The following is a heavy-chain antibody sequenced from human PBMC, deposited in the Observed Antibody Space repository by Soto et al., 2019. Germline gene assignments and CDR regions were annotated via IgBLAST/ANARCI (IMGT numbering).Heavy chain of an antibody. D-gene: IGHD3-3*01. CDR1: GGCISSYY. CDR3: ASSNFWSGLDY. CDR2: IYYSGST. Sequence: QVQLQESGPGLVKPSETLSLTCTVSGGCISSYYWSWIRQPPGKGLEWIGYIYYSGSTNYNPSLKSRVTISVDTSKNQFSLKLSSVTAADTAVYYCASSNFWSGLDYWGQGTLVTVSS. J-gene: IGHJ4*02. V-gene: IGHV4-59*01.